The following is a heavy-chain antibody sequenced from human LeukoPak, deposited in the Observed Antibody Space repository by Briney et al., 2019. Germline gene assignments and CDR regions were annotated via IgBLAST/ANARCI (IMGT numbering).Heavy chain of an antibody. V-gene: IGHV4-34*01. J-gene: IGHJ4*02. CDR2: INHYGST. CDR3: ARAYRAHQTFHSYHFFDF. CDR1: VGSFSGYY. D-gene: IGHD5-18*01. Sequence: SETLSLTCAVYVGSFSGYYWNWIRQPPGKGLDWIGEINHYGSTKYSPSLKSRVTISGDTSKNQFSLRLNSVTAADTAVYYCARAYRAHQTFHSYHFFDFWGRGTLVTVSS.